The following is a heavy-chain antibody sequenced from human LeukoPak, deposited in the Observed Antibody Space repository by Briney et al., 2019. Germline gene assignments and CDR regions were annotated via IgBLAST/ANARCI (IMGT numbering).Heavy chain of an antibody. D-gene: IGHD6-19*01. J-gene: IGHJ5*02. CDR2: IRYDESNK. CDR1: GFIFSNYG. V-gene: IGHV3-30*02. Sequence: GGSLRLSXAASGFIFSNYGMHWVRQAPGKGLEWVAFIRYDESNKFYADSVKGRFTISRDNSKNILFLQMNSLRAEDTAVYYCATMQWLEGVDWFDPWGQGTLVTVSS. CDR3: ATMQWLEGVDWFDP.